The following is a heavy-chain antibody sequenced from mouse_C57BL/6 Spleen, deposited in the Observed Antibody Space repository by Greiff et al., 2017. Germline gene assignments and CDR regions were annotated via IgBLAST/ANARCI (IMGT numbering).Heavy chain of an antibody. CDR2: IRNKANNHAT. CDR3: TRLYSNYAWFAY. J-gene: IGHJ3*01. CDR1: GFTFSDAW. V-gene: IGHV6-6*01. Sequence: EVKVEESGGGLVQPGGSMKLSCAASGFTFSDAWMDWVRQSPEKGLEWVAEIRNKANNHATYYAESVKGRFTISRDDSKSSVYLQMISLRAEDTGIYYCTRLYSNYAWFAYWGQGTLVTVSA. D-gene: IGHD2-5*01.